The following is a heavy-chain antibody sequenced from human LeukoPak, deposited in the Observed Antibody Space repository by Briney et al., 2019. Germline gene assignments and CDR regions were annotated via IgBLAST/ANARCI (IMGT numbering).Heavy chain of an antibody. J-gene: IGHJ6*02. Sequence: SETLSLTCTVSGGSISSYYWSWIRQPPGKGLEWIGDIYYSGSTNYNPSLKSRVTISVDTSKNQFSLKLSSVTAADTAVYYCARLARVGVAGTYNYHSMDVWGQGTTVTVSS. CDR3: ARLARVGVAGTYNYHSMDV. V-gene: IGHV4-59*08. CDR1: GGSISSYY. D-gene: IGHD6-19*01. CDR2: IYYSGST.